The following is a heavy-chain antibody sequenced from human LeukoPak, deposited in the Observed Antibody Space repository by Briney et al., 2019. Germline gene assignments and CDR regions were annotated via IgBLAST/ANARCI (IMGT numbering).Heavy chain of an antibody. V-gene: IGHV3-13*01. CDR2: VGTNHDT. J-gene: IGHJ6*02. CDR3: TREWRGIASHYSGMDV. CDR1: GFSVSTFD. D-gene: IGHD3-16*02. Sequence: PGGSLRLSCVASGFSVSTFDMYWVRQAAGGGLEWVAAVGTNHDTLYLGSVKGRFTISRENAKNSLSLEMSYLTVEDTAVYYCTREWRGIASHYSGMDVWGQGTAVIVSS.